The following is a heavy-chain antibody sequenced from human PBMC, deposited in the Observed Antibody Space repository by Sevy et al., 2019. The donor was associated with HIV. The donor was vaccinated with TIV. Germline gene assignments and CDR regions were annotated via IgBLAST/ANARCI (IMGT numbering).Heavy chain of an antibody. CDR3: TTSTQVDYYGRDV. CDR2: IRSKTDGGTT. J-gene: IGHJ6*02. D-gene: IGHD4-4*01. CDR1: GFTFTYTW. V-gene: IGHV3-15*07. Sequence: GGSLRLSCAASGFTFTYTWMNWVRQAPGKGLEWVGRIRSKTDGGTTDYAAPVKGRFTISRDDSKNTLFLQMNSLKTEDTAVYYCTTSTQVDYYGRDVCGQGTTVTVSS.